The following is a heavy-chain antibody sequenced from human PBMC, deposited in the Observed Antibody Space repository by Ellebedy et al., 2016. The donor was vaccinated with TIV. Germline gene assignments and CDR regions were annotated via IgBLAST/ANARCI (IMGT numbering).Heavy chain of an antibody. D-gene: IGHD2-15*01. V-gene: IGHV3-30*18. J-gene: IGHJ4*02. CDR3: AKDYETHCSGGSCHYFGS. Sequence: GESLKISXEASGFRFSNYGLNWVRQAPGKGLEWVAVISYDGNNKYYADAVKGRFIISRDDSTNTVFLEMNSLRREDTAVYYCAKDYETHCSGGSCHYFGSWGQGTLVTVSS. CDR2: ISYDGNNK. CDR1: GFRFSNYG.